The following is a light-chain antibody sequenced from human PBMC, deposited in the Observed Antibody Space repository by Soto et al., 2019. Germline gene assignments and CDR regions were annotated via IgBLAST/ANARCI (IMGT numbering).Light chain of an antibody. CDR2: EVT. CDR3: CSYAGSSTYV. V-gene: IGLV2-23*02. CDR1: SSDVGSYNL. Sequence: QSALTQPASVSGSPGQSITISCTGTSSDVGSYNLVSWYQQHPGKAPKLLIYEVTERPSGVSNRFSGSKSGNTASLTISGLHSEDEADYYCCSYAGSSTYVFGTGTKLTVL. J-gene: IGLJ1*01.